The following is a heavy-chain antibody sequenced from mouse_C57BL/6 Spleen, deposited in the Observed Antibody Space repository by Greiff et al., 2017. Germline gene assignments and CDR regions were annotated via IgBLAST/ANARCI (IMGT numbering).Heavy chain of an antibody. D-gene: IGHD1-1*01. Sequence: EVQRVESGPGLVKPSQSLSLTCSVTGYSITSGYYWNWIRQFPGNKLEWMGYISYDGSNNYNPSLKNRISITRDTSKNQFFLKLNSVTTEDTATYYCASPKSSYYGSSYGFAYWGQGTLVTVSA. CDR2: ISYDGSN. J-gene: IGHJ3*01. CDR1: GYSITSGYY. CDR3: ASPKSSYYGSSYGFAY. V-gene: IGHV3-6*01.